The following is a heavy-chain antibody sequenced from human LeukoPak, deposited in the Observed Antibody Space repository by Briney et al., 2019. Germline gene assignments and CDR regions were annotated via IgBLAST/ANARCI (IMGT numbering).Heavy chain of an antibody. D-gene: IGHD6-6*01. J-gene: IGHJ6*03. CDR1: GYSFTSYY. V-gene: IGHV1-8*01. CDR3: ARGVRLVDDYYYYYMDV. Sequence: ASVKVSCKASGYSFTSYYINWVRQATGQGLEWMGWMNPHTGDADFPQPFQGRVTMTRSTSTDIAYMELSSLTSEDTAVYYCARGVRLVDDYYYYYMDVWGKGTTVTVSS. CDR2: MNPHTGDA.